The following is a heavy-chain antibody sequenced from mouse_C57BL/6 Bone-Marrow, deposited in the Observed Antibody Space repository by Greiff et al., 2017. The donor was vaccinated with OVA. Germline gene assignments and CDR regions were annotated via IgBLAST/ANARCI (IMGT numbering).Heavy chain of an antibody. D-gene: IGHD1-1*01. CDR2: ISNGGGST. V-gene: IGHV5-12*01. CDR3: ARHYYGSSYAMDY. J-gene: IGHJ4*01. CDR1: GFTFSDYY. Sequence: EVQLVESGGGLVQPGGSLKLSCAASGFTFSDYYMYWVRQTPEKRLEWVAYISNGGGSTYYPDTVKGRFTISRDNAKNTLYLQMSRLKSEDTAMYYCARHYYGSSYAMDYWGQGTSVTVSS.